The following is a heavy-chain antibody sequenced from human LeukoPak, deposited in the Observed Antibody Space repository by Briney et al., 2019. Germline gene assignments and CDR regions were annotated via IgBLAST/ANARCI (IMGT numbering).Heavy chain of an antibody. Sequence: GASVKVSCKASGYTFTGYYMHWVRQAPGQGLEWMGRINPNSGGTNYAQKFQGRVTMTRDTSISTAYMELSRLRYDDTAVYYCASVDYYDSSGYRDYWGQGTLVTVSS. CDR3: ASVDYYDSSGYRDY. CDR1: GYTFTGYY. J-gene: IGHJ4*02. V-gene: IGHV1-2*06. CDR2: INPNSGGT. D-gene: IGHD3-22*01.